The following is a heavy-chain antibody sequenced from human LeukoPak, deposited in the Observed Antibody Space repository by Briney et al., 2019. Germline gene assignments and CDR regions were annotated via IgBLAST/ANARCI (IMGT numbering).Heavy chain of an antibody. Sequence: GGSLRLSCAASGFTFSSYDMHWVRQATGKGLEWVSAIGAAGDTYYPGSVKGRFTISRENAKNSLYLQMNSLRAGDTAVYYCARSGPVGATYLGAFDIWGQGTMVTVFS. CDR3: ARSGPVGATYLGAFDI. J-gene: IGHJ3*02. CDR1: GFTFSSYD. CDR2: IGAAGDT. V-gene: IGHV3-13*01. D-gene: IGHD1-26*01.